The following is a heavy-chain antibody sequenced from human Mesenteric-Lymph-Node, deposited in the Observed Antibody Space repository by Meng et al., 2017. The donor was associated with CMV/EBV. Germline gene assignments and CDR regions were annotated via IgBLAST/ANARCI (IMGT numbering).Heavy chain of an antibody. CDR2: VHHSGTT. V-gene: IGHV4-39*01. D-gene: IGHD3-22*01. CDR3: ARRGNYDSDYSEY. J-gene: IGHJ4*02. Sequence: QLQLQESGPGLVKPSETLSLSCIVSGDSISNSTYYWTWIRQPPGKGLEWIGSVHHSGTTYYNPSLKGRLTISVDTSANLFSLRLTTVTAADTATYYCARRGNYDSDYSEYWGLGTLVTVSS. CDR1: GDSISNSTYY.